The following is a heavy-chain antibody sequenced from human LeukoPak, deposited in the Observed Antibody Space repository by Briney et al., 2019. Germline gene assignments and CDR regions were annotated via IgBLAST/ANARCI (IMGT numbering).Heavy chain of an antibody. Sequence: SETLSLTCTVSGYSISSGYYWGWIRQPPGKGLEWIGSIYHSGSTYYNPSLKSRVTISVDTSKNQSSLKLSSVTAADTAVYYCARVAIAAAGTGYFDYWGQGTLVTVSP. J-gene: IGHJ4*02. V-gene: IGHV4-38-2*02. CDR3: ARVAIAAAGTGYFDY. CDR1: GYSISSGYY. CDR2: IYHSGST. D-gene: IGHD6-13*01.